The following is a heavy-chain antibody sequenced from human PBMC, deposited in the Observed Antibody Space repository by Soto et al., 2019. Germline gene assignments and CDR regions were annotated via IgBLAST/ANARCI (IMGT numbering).Heavy chain of an antibody. Sequence: EVHLVESGGGLVQPGGSLRLSCAASGFTFSDYWMNWVRQAPGKGLEWVANIKEDGSQKYYVDSVKGRFTISRDNAKNSLYLQMNSLRAEDTAVYYCARMNRLDYWGQGSLVTVSS. CDR3: ARMNRLDY. J-gene: IGHJ4*02. V-gene: IGHV3-7*01. CDR1: GFTFSDYW. CDR2: IKEDGSQK.